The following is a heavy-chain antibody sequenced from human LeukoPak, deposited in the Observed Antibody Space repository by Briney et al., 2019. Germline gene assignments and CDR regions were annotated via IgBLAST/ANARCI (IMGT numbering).Heavy chain of an antibody. CDR3: VPSAMPELDY. J-gene: IGHJ4*02. Sequence: GRSLRLSCAASGFTFSGYGMHWVRQAPGKGLEWVTGIAYDGSRKHYADSVKGRFTISSDNAKNTLYLQMNSLKAEDTAVYYCVPSAMPELDYWGQGTLVTVSS. CDR1: GFTFSGYG. V-gene: IGHV3-30*03. D-gene: IGHD2-2*01. CDR2: IAYDGSRK.